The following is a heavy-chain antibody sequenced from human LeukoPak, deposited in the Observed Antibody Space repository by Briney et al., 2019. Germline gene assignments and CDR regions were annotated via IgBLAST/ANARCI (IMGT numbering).Heavy chain of an antibody. CDR1: GGSITSSIYY. CDR3: VYYYGSGSVEY. J-gene: IGHJ4*02. V-gene: IGHV4-39*01. D-gene: IGHD3-10*01. Sequence: PSETLSLTCTVSGGSITSSIYYWGWIRQPPGKGLEWIGSFYYSGSTNYNPSLKSRVTISVDTSKNQFSLKLSSVTAADTAVYYCVYYYGSGSVEYWGQGTLVTVSS. CDR2: FYYSGST.